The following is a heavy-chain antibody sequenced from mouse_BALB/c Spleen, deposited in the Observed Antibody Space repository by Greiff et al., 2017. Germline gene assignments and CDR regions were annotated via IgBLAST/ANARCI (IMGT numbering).Heavy chain of an antibody. Sequence: EVQLQQSGPELVKPGASVKISCKASGYTFTDYNMHWVKQSHGKSLEWIGYIYPYNGGTGYNQKFKSKATLTVDNSSSTAYMELRSLTSEDSAVYYCARSDGNYERCAYWGQGTLVTVSA. D-gene: IGHD2-1*01. CDR2: IYPYNGGT. CDR3: ARSDGNYERCAY. CDR1: GYTFTDYN. J-gene: IGHJ3*01. V-gene: IGHV1S29*02.